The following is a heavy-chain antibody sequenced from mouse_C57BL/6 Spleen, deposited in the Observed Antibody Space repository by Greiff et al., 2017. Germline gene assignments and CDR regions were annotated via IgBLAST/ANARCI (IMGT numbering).Heavy chain of an antibody. J-gene: IGHJ2*01. CDR1: GYTFTSYW. CDR3: ARGKRCLDY. Sequence: QVQLQQPGAELVKPGASVKLSCKASGYTFTSYWMQWVKQRPGQGLEWIGEIDPSDSYTNYNQKFKGKATLTVDTSSSTAYMQLSSLTSEDSAVYYCARGKRCLDYWGQGTTLTVSS. D-gene: IGHD1-1*01. CDR2: IDPSDSYT. V-gene: IGHV1-50*01.